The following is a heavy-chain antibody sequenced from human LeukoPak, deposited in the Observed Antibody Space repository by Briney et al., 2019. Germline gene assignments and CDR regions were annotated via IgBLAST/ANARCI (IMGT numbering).Heavy chain of an antibody. CDR1: GGSISSSSYY. D-gene: IGHD6-19*01. J-gene: IGHJ3*02. CDR3: ARHRRIAVARRSGAFDI. Sequence: SETLSLTCTVSGGSISSSSYYWGWIRQPPGKGLEWIGEINHSGSTNYNPSLKSRVTISVDTSKNQFSLKLSSVTAADTAVYYCARHRRIAVARRSGAFDIWGQGTMVTVSS. CDR2: INHSGST. V-gene: IGHV4-39*01.